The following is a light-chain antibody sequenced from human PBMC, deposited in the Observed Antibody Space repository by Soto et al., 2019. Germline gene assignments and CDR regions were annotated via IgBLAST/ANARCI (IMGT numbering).Light chain of an antibody. V-gene: IGKV2-28*01. Sequence: DIVVTQSPLSLPVTPGEPASISCRSSQSLLHPSGYNYLVWYLQRPVQSPQLLIYLSSTRASGVPDRFSRSGSGTDVTLTISRLEGGDFGVSYCMQALQPAYTFSQETQLEI. CDR2: LSS. CDR3: MQALQPAYT. J-gene: IGKJ2*01. CDR1: QSLLHPSGYNY.